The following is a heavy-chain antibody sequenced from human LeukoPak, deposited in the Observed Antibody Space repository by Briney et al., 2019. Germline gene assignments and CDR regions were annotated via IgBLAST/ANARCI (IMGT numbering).Heavy chain of an antibody. CDR1: GFTFSGYV. J-gene: IGHJ4*02. V-gene: IGHV3-66*01. D-gene: IGHD6-13*01. CDR3: TTAHIYNGIWYGRDY. CDR2: FYSGGDT. Sequence: GGSLRLSCAASGFTFSGYVMNWVRQAPGKGLECVSVFYSGGDTYYADSVKGRFTISRDNSKNMVYLQMNSLRAEDTAVYYCTTAHIYNGIWYGRDYWGQGTLVTVSS.